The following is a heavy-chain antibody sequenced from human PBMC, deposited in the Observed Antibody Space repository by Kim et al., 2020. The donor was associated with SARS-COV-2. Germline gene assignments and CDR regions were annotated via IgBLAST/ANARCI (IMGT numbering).Heavy chain of an antibody. CDR1: GFTFSSYG. V-gene: IGHV3-30*18. J-gene: IGHJ6*02. CDR2: ISYDGSNK. CDR3: AKDLSPRITMVRGGETLGMDV. Sequence: GGSLRLSCAASGFTFSSYGMHWVRQAPGKGLEWVAVISYDGSNKYYADSVKGRFTISRDNSKNTLYLQMNSLRAEDTAVYYCAKDLSPRITMVRGGETLGMDVWGQGTTVTVSS. D-gene: IGHD3-10*01.